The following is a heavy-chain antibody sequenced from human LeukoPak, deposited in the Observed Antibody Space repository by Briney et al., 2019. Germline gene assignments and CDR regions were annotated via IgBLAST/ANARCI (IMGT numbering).Heavy chain of an antibody. Sequence: PGGSLRLSCTASGFTFSNYLMHWVRQPPGKRLVWVAHIKRDGGSATYADSVKGRFTVSRDNAKNPLYLQMNSLRAEDTAVYYCTRGSLYTTLPYYWGQGTLVTVSS. CDR3: TRGSLYTTLPYY. V-gene: IGHV3-74*01. CDR2: IKRDGGSA. CDR1: GFTFSNYL. D-gene: IGHD2-2*02. J-gene: IGHJ4*02.